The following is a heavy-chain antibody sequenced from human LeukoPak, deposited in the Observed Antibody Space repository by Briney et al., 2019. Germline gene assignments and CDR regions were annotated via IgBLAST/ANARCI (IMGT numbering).Heavy chain of an antibody. J-gene: IGHJ4*02. CDR3: ARDSLRFIYGSGSYSDY. CDR2: ISAYNGNT. CDR1: GYTFTSYG. V-gene: IGHV1-18*01. D-gene: IGHD3-10*01. Sequence: VASVKVSCKASGYTFTSYGISWVRQAPGQGLEWMGWISAYNGNTNYAQKLQGRVTMTTDTSTSTAYMELRSLRSDDTALYYCARDSLRFIYGSGSYSDYWGQGTLVTVSS.